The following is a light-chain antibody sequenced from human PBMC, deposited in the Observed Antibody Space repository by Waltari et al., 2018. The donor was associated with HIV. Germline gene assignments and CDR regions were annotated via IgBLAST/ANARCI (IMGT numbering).Light chain of an antibody. J-gene: IGKJ2*01. CDR2: WAT. CDR3: QQYYDAPYT. CDR1: QSILSNAGNRHY. Sequence: IVMTQSPDSLGVSLGERATIHCKSSQSILSNAGNRHYLAWYQQRPGQAPNLLIYWATTRESGVPDRISGSGSGTDFTLTINSLQAEDVAVYYCQQYYDAPYTFGQGTKVDI. V-gene: IGKV4-1*01.